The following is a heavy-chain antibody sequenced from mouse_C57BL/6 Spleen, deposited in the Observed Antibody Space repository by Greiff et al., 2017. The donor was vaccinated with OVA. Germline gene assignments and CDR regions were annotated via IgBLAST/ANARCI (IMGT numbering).Heavy chain of an antibody. D-gene: IGHD1-1*01. J-gene: IGHJ4*01. Sequence: QVQLKESGAELVRPGASVKMSCKASGYTFTSYNMHWVKQTPRQGLEWIGAIYPGNGDTSYNQKFKGKATLTVDKSSSTAYMQLSSLTSEDSAVYFCARGGYYGSSYVEMDYWGQGTSVTVSS. CDR2: IYPGNGDT. CDR3: ARGGYYGSSYVEMDY. CDR1: GYTFTSYN. V-gene: IGHV1-12*01.